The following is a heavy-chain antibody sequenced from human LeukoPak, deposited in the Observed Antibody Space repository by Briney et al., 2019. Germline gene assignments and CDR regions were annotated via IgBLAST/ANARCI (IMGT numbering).Heavy chain of an antibody. CDR2: VNHSGRT. Sequence: SEALSLTCAVYGGSFSGYFWSWIRQPPGKGLEWIGEVNHSGRTNYNPSLKSRVTISVDPSKSQFSLNLRSVTAADTAVYYCARGQFQRDYWGQGTLVIVSS. CDR3: ARGQFQRDY. J-gene: IGHJ4*02. V-gene: IGHV4-34*01. CDR1: GGSFSGYF.